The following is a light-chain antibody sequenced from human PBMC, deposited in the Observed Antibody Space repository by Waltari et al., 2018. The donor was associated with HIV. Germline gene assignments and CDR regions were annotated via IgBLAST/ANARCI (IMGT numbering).Light chain of an antibody. CDR3: AAWDDSLNGAYV. Sequence: QSVLTQPPSASGTPGQRVTISCSGSSSNIGSNTVNWYQQLPGTAPKLLIYSNNPRPSGVRDRFSGSKSRTSASLAISGLQSEDEADYYCAAWDDSLNGAYVFGTGTKVTVL. J-gene: IGLJ1*01. CDR1: SSNIGSNT. CDR2: SNN. V-gene: IGLV1-44*01.